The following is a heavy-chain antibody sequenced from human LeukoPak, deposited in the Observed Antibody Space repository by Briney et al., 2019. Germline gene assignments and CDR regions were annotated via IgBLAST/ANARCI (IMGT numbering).Heavy chain of an antibody. CDR1: GFIFSNYA. J-gene: IGHJ5*01. CDR3: AKALSTYFYGSGSGAGWFDS. Sequence: GGSLRLSCATSGFIFSNYAMSWVRQAPGKGPEWVSGISGSGGSTYYADSVKGRFSISRDTSKSTLYLQMSSLRAEDTAVYYCAKALSTYFYGSGSGAGWFDSWGQGTLVTVSS. V-gene: IGHV3-23*01. CDR2: ISGSGGST. D-gene: IGHD3-10*01.